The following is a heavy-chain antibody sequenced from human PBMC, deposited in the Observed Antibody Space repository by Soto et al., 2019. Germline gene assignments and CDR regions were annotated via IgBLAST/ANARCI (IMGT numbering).Heavy chain of an antibody. V-gene: IGHV4-61*05. CDR3: ARALRYYDILTGYTRSPPHFAY. CDR2: IYYSGST. CDR1: GDSISGSNYY. J-gene: IGHJ4*02. D-gene: IGHD3-9*01. Sequence: SETLSLTCTVSGDSISGSNYYSGWIRQPPGKGLEWIGYIYYSGSTNYNPSLKSRVTISVDTSKNQFSLKLSSVTAADTAVYYCARALRYYDILTGYTRSPPHFAYWGQGPLVTVSS.